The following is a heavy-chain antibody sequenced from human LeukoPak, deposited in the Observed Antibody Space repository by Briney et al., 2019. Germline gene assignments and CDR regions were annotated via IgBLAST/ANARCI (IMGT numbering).Heavy chain of an antibody. J-gene: IGHJ4*02. D-gene: IGHD1-26*01. CDR3: SRESGPFCPFGY. V-gene: IGHV4/OR15-8*02. Sequence: SETLSLTCGVSGGSISGTNWWSWVRQPPGQGLEWIGEISLAGQTNYNPSLNGRVTMSLNKSSNQLSLHLTSVTAADTATYFCSRESGPFCPFGYWGQGTLVIVSS. CDR2: ISLAGQT. CDR1: GGSISGTNW.